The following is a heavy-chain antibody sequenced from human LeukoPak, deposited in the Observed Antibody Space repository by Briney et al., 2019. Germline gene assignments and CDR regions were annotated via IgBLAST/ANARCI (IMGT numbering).Heavy chain of an antibody. CDR2: ISSDGTYT. D-gene: IGHD2-2*01. V-gene: IGHV3-74*01. CDR3: ARLVCSTIPCYGKFYFDS. CDR1: GFTFSSHL. Sequence: GGSLRLSCAASGFTFSSHLMHWVRQAPGKGLVWVSRISSDGTYTNYADSVRGRFTISRDNAKNTLYLQMNSLRAEDTAVYYCARLVCSTIPCYGKFYFDSWGQGTLVPVSS. J-gene: IGHJ4*02.